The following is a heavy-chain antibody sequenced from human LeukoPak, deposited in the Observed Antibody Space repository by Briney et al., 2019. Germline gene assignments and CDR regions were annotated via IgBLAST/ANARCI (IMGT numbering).Heavy chain of an antibody. CDR1: GLTFSSYD. D-gene: IGHD2-2*01. Sequence: GGSLRLSCVGSGLTFSSYDMNWVRQAPGKGLEWISYISNSGNTIYYADSVKGRFTISRDNAKNSLYLQMNSLRAEDTAVYYCDTRPRYWGQGTLVTASS. CDR2: ISNSGNTI. CDR3: DTRPRY. J-gene: IGHJ4*02. V-gene: IGHV3-48*03.